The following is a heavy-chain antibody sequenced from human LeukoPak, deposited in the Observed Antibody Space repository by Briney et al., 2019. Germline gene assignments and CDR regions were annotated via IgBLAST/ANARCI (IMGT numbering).Heavy chain of an antibody. CDR1: GFISSTSA. V-gene: IGHV3-21*04. D-gene: IGHD3-22*01. Sequence: GGSLRLSCSASGFISSTSAMNWVRQAPGQGLEWVSSINSVGSHIYYRDSVKGRFTISRDNAKNTLYLQMNSLRAEDTAVYYCAKGPLNYDSSGYEFDYWGQGTLVTVSS. J-gene: IGHJ4*02. CDR3: AKGPLNYDSSGYEFDY. CDR2: INSVGSHI.